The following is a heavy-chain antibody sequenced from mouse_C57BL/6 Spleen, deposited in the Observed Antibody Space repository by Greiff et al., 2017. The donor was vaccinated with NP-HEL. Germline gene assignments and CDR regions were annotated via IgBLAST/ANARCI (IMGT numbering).Heavy chain of an antibody. CDR2: IRSKSNNYAT. J-gene: IGHJ2*01. Sequence: EVHLVESGGGLVQPKGSLKLSCAASGFSFNTYAMNWVRQAPGKGLEWVARIRSKSNNYATYYADSVKDRFTISRDDSESMLYLQMNNLKTEDTAMYYCVRQDYSIPGYFDYWGQGTTLTVSS. D-gene: IGHD2-5*01. CDR1: GFSFNTYA. V-gene: IGHV10-1*01. CDR3: VRQDYSIPGYFDY.